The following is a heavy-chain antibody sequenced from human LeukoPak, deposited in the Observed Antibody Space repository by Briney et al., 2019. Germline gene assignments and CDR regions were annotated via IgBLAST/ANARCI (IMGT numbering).Heavy chain of an antibody. CDR3: ARDLDDYGDYGFDY. J-gene: IGHJ4*02. D-gene: IGHD4-17*01. V-gene: IGHV4-4*07. CDR1: GGSISSYY. Sequence: SETLSLTCTVSGGSISSYYWSWIRQPAGKGLEWIGRIYTSGSTSYNPSLKSRVTMSVDTSKNQFSLKLSSVTAADTAVYYCARDLDDYGDYGFDYWGQGTLVTVSS. CDR2: IYTSGST.